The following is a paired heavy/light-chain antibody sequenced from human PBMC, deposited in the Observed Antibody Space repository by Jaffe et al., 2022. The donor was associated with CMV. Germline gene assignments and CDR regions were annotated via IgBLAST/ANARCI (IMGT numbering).Heavy chain of an antibody. CDR1: EDSFINHW. CDR2: IFPGDSDT. Sequence: EVQLVQSGTEVKKPGESLKISCKGSEDSFINHWIGWVRQMPGRGLEWLGIIFPGDSDTRYSPSFQGQVTFSADKSIHTAYLHWSSLKPSDTATYYCARLIGQQLVGSYFDSWGQGTLVTVAS. D-gene: IGHD1-1*01. CDR3: ARLIGQQLVGSYFDS. V-gene: IGHV5-51*01. J-gene: IGHJ4*02.
Light chain of an antibody. V-gene: IGLV3-25*03. Sequence: SNELTQPPSVSVSPGQTARITCSGDGLPKQYVYWYQQKPGQAPLMVIYKDTERPLGIPERFSGSSSGTTVTLTISGVQAEDEADYYCQSADNSITYLLLFGGGTKLTVL. CDR3: QSADNSITYLLL. CDR2: KDT. CDR1: GLPKQY. J-gene: IGLJ2*01.